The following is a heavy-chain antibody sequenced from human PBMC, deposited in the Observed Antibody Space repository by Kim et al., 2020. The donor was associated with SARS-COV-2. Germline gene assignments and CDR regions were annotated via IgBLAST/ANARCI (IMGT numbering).Heavy chain of an antibody. CDR3: AREGGVIGYDFWTDPRRRNYGMDV. V-gene: IGHV7-4-1*02. Sequence: ASVKVSCKASGYTFTSYAMNWVRQAPGQGLEWMGWINTNTGNPTYAQGFTGRFVFSLDTSVSTAYLQISSLKAEDTAVYYCAREGGVIGYDFWTDPRRRNYGMDVWGQGTTVTVSS. J-gene: IGHJ6*02. D-gene: IGHD3-3*01. CDR1: GYTFTSYA. CDR2: INTNTGNP.